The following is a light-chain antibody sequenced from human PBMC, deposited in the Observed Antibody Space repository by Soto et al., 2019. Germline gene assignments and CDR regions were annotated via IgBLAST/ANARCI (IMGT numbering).Light chain of an antibody. CDR2: GAS. Sequence: ETVMTQSPATLSVSPGDRVTLSYRASQTVHTNLAWFQQKPGQAPKLLIYGASTRDTGVPARFTGSGSGTEFTLTISSLQSEDFAVYFCQQYNNWPPWTFGQGSKVDIK. CDR1: QTVHTN. V-gene: IGKV3-15*01. J-gene: IGKJ1*01. CDR3: QQYNNWPPWT.